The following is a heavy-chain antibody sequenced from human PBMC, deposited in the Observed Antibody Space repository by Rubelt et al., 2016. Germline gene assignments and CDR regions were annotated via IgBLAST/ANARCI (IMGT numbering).Heavy chain of an antibody. CDR2: ISSSSGNT. CDR1: GFTFSEFW. D-gene: IGHD5-18*01. J-gene: IGHJ4*02. CDR3: AKDRHIYGSSPFDY. V-gene: IGHV3-11*06. Sequence: VQLVESGGALVPPGGSLRLSCAASGFTFSEFWMSWIRQAPGRGLEWVSYISSSSGNTKYATSEKVRNSLFLQLNSLRADDTAVYYCAKDRHIYGSSPFDYWGQGTLVTVSS.